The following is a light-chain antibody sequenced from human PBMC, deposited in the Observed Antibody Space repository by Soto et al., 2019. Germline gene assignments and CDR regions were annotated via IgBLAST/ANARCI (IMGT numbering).Light chain of an antibody. J-gene: IGKJ4*01. CDR1: QGISDY. CDR3: QQFNACPLT. CDR2: GAS. Sequence: DIQLTQSPSFLSASVGDRVTISCRASQGISDYLAWYQQKPGKAPKLLIYGASTLQSGVPSRFSGSASGTDFTLTISSLLPVDFAPYVCQQFNACPLTIGRGTKLEIK. V-gene: IGKV1-9*01.